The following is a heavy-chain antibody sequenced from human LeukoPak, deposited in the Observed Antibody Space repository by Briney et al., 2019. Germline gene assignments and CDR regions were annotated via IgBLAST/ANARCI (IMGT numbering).Heavy chain of an antibody. CDR1: GFTFSRYW. CDR3: ARDPNYDSSGYPFDY. CDR2: INSDGSFT. V-gene: IGHV3-74*01. J-gene: IGHJ4*02. Sequence: GGSLRLSCAASGFTFSRYWMHWVRQAPGKWLVWVSRINSDGSFTTYADSVEGRFTISRDNAKNTLYLQMNSLRADDTAVYYCARDPNYDSSGYPFDYWGQGTLVTVSS. D-gene: IGHD3-22*01.